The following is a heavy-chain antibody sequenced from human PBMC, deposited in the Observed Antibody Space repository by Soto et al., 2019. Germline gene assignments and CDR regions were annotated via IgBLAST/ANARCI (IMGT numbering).Heavy chain of an antibody. CDR3: AKHDSSVTSWFDF. D-gene: IGHD3-22*01. V-gene: IGHV3-23*01. Sequence: EVRLLQSRGGLEQPGVPLRLSCAASGFSFNNFAMSWVRLAPGRGLEWVSGISGSGGTTYYADSVKGRITISRDNSKNTLYLQINSLRAEDTALYYCAKHDSSVTSWFDFWVQGTLVTVSS. J-gene: IGHJ4*02. CDR1: GFSFNNFA. CDR2: ISGSGGTT.